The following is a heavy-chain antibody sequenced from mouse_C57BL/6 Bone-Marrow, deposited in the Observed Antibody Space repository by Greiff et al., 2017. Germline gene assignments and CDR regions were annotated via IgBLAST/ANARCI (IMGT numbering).Heavy chain of an antibody. Sequence: VQLQQSGPELVRPGASVKISCKAPGYTFTSHWMQWVRQRPGQGLEWIGEIFPGSGSTYYNEKFKGKATLTVDTSTSTAYMQLSCLSSEDSAVYFSAKGYYFDYWGQGTTLTVSS. CDR2: IFPGSGST. V-gene: IGHV1-56*01. J-gene: IGHJ2*01. CDR3: AKGYYFDY. CDR1: GYTFTSHW.